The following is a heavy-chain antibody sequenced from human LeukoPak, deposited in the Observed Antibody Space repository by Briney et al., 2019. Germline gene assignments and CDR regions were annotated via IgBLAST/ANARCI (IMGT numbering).Heavy chain of an antibody. J-gene: IGHJ4*02. CDR2: ISGSGGST. V-gene: IGHV3-23*01. D-gene: IGHD3-22*01. CDR1: GFTFSSYA. Sequence: PGGSLRLSCAASGFTFSSYAMSWVRQAPGKGLEWVSAISGSGGSTYYADSVKGRFTIPRDNSKNTLYLQMNGLRAEDTAVYYCAKDPTHYYDSSGYYYWGQGTLVTVSS. CDR3: AKDPTHYYDSSGYYY.